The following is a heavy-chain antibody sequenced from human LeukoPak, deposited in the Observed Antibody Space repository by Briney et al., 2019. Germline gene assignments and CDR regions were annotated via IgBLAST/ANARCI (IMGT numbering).Heavy chain of an antibody. CDR3: VRDLRTDYAFDS. CDR2: INGDGYST. CDR1: GFIFDDYG. D-gene: IGHD4/OR15-4a*01. Sequence: GGSLRLSCAASGFIFDDYGMTWVRQGPGKGLEWVSGINGDGYSTGYADSVRGRFTISRDNAKSTLYLQMNSLRPEDTALYYCVRDLRTDYAFDSWGQGTLVTVSS. J-gene: IGHJ4*02. V-gene: IGHV3-20*04.